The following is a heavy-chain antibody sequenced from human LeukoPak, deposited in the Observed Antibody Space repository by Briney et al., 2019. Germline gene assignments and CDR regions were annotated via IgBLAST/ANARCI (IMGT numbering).Heavy chain of an antibody. CDR2: IYYSGST. CDR3: ARDYYGSGSFLDY. Sequence: SETLSLTCTVSGGSISSYYWSWIRQPPGKGLEWIGYIYYSGSTNYNPSLKSRVTISVDTSKYQFSLKLSSVTAADTAVYYCARDYYGSGSFLDYWGQGTLVTVSS. V-gene: IGHV4-59*01. J-gene: IGHJ4*02. CDR1: GGSISSYY. D-gene: IGHD3-10*01.